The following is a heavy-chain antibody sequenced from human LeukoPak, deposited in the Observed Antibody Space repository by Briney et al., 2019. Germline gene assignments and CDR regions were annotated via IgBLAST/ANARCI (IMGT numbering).Heavy chain of an antibody. V-gene: IGHV4-34*01. Sequence: SDTPSLTCAVYDESFSGYYLGWIRQPPGKGLEWIGDISHSGSTNYNPSLKSRVTVSVDTSKNQFSLKLSSVTAADTAVYYCATEPRGMPTIGYFDSWGQGTLVTVSS. CDR1: DESFSGYY. CDR3: ATEPRGMPTIGYFDS. J-gene: IGHJ4*02. CDR2: ISHSGST. D-gene: IGHD5-24*01.